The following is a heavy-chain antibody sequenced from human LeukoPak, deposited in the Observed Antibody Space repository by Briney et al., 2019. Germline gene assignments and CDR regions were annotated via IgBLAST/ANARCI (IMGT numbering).Heavy chain of an antibody. CDR3: ARHVDPYYYYGMDV. CDR1: GGSISSYY. Sequence: PSETLSLTCTVSGGSISSYYWSWIRQPPGKGLEWIGYIYYSGSTNYNPSLKSRVTISVDTSKNQFSLKLSSVTAADTAVYYCARHVDPYYYYGMDVWGQGTTVTVSS. V-gene: IGHV4-59*08. CDR2: IYYSGST. J-gene: IGHJ6*02.